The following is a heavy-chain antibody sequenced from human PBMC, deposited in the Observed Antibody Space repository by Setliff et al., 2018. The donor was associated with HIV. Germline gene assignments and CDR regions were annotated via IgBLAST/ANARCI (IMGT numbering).Heavy chain of an antibody. CDR3: AREGGTGRSSWYGAYWYDP. J-gene: IGHJ5*02. CDR2: INHSGKT. D-gene: IGHD6-13*01. CDR1: GGSFSGYY. V-gene: IGHV4-34*01. Sequence: SESLSLTCAVYGGSFSGYYWTWIRQPPGKGLEWIGDINHSGKTNYNRSLKSRVTISLDTSKNQFSLRLTSVTAADTAVYYCAREGGTGRSSWYGAYWYDPWGQGTLVTVSS.